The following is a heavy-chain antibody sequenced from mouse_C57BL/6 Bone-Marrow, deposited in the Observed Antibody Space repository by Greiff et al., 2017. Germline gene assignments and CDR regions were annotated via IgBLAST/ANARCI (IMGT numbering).Heavy chain of an antibody. CDR3: TGYGNYYY. V-gene: IGHV14-4*01. CDR1: GFNIKDAY. CDR2: IDPEHGEP. J-gene: IGHJ2*01. D-gene: IGHD2-10*02. Sequence: VQLQQSGAELVRPGASVKLSCTASGFNIKDAYMPWLTQRPEQGLEWIGWIDPEHGEPAYASKFQGKAAITADTSSNTAYLQLSSLTSEDTAVYYCTGYGNYYYWGQGTTLTVSS.